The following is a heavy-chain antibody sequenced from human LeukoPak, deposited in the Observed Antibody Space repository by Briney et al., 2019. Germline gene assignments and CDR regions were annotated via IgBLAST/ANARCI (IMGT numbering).Heavy chain of an antibody. V-gene: IGHV3-23*01. Sequence: GGSLRLSCAVSGITLSNYGMSWVRQAPGKGLEWVAGISDSGGSTNYADSVKGRFTISRDNPQNTLYLQMNTLRAEDTAVYFCAKRGVVIRVILVGFHKEAYYFDSWGQGALVTVSS. CDR3: AKRGVVIRVILVGFHKEAYYFDS. CDR2: ISDSGGST. D-gene: IGHD3-22*01. J-gene: IGHJ4*02. CDR1: GITLSNYG.